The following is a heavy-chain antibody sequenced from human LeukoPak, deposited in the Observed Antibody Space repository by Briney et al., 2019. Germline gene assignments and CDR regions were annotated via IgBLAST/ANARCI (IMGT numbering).Heavy chain of an antibody. D-gene: IGHD2-21*02. CDR3: ARDGFAYCGGDCSHFDY. Sequence: PGGSLRLSCAASGFTFSSYSMNWVRQAPGKGLEWVSYISSSGSTIYYADSVKGRFTISRDNAKNSLYLQMNSLRAEDTAVYYCARDGFAYCGGDCSHFDYWGQGTLVTVSS. CDR2: ISSSGSTI. J-gene: IGHJ4*02. CDR1: GFTFSSYS. V-gene: IGHV3-48*04.